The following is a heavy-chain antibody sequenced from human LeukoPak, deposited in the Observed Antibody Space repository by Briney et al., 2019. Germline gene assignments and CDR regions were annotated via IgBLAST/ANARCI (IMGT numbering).Heavy chain of an antibody. J-gene: IGHJ4*02. V-gene: IGHV1-18*01. Sequence: GASVKVSCKASGYTFTHYGITWVRQAPGQGLAWMGWINTYNGDTKCAQKLQGRVTMTTDTSTSTTFMELRSLRSDDSAVYYCARGIRSSLLDYWGLGTLVTVSP. D-gene: IGHD3-16*01. CDR1: GYTFTHYG. CDR3: ARGIRSSLLDY. CDR2: INTYNGDT.